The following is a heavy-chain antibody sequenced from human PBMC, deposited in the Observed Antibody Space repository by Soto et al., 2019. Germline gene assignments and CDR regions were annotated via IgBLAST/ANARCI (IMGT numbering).Heavy chain of an antibody. D-gene: IGHD3-16*01. CDR3: FRGGVTSRTFDY. CDR1: GYIIKNYW. CDR2: IFPDDSDT. V-gene: IGHV5-51*01. J-gene: IGHJ4*02. Sequence: GESLKISCKASGYIIKNYWIGWVRQMPGQGLEWMGIIFPDDSDTRYSPSFQGHVTVSVDKSISTAYVQWSSLKASDSAIYYCFRGGVTSRTFDYWGQGTLVTVSS.